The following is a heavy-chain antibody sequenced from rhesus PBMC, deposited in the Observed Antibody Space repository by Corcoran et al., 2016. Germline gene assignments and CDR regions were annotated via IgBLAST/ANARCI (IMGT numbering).Heavy chain of an antibody. Sequence: QVKLQESGPGLVKPLETLSLTCAVSGGSISGGYYYWSWIRQPPGKGLEWIGGIYSSRGNTYYNPSLKSRVTSSKDTSKNQFSLKLSSVTAADTAVYYCARVVVDSGSYYLAFDYWGQGVLVTVSS. CDR2: IYSSRGNT. CDR1: GGSISGGYYY. D-gene: IGHD3-16*01. V-gene: IGHV4S12*01. J-gene: IGHJ4*01. CDR3: ARVVVDSGSYYLAFDY.